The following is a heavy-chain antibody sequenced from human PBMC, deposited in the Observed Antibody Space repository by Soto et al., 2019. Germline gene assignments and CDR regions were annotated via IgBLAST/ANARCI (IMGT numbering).Heavy chain of an antibody. V-gene: IGHV1-3*01. J-gene: IGHJ4*02. CDR2: INAGNGNT. D-gene: IGHD3-9*01. CDR3: ARDGLDIYGHDIDY. Sequence: GASVKVSCKASGYTFTSYAMHRVRQAPGQRLEWMGWINAGNGNTKYSQKFQGRVTITRDTSASTAYMELRSLRSDDTAVYYCARDGLDIYGHDIDYWGQGTLVTVSS. CDR1: GYTFTSYA.